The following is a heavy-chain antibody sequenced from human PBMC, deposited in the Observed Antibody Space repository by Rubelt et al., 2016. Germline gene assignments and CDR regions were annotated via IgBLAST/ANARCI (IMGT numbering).Heavy chain of an antibody. CDR1: GFTFDDYG. CDR3: ARGYYSNSFDY. D-gene: IGHD4-11*01. J-gene: IGHJ4*02. Sequence: EVELVESGGGVVRPGGSLRLSCAASGFTFDDYGMSWVRQAPGKGLEWVSGINWNGGSTGYADSVRGRFTISRDNAKNSLYLQMNGRRAEDTAVYYCARGYYSNSFDYWGQGTLVTVSS. V-gene: IGHV3-20*04. CDR2: INWNGGST.